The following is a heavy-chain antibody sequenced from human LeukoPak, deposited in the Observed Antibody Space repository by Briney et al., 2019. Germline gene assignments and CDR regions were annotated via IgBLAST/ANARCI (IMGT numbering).Heavy chain of an antibody. D-gene: IGHD3-10*01. V-gene: IGHV4-34*01. CDR1: GGSFSGYY. CDR2: INHSGST. CDR3: ARDVLPNYYGSGSYSNGMDV. Sequence: SETLSLTCAVYGGSFSGYYWSWIRQPPGKGLGWIGEINHSGSTNYNPSLKSRVTISVDTSKNQFSLKLSSVTAADTAVYYCARDVLPNYYGSGSYSNGMDVWGQGTTVTVSS. J-gene: IGHJ6*02.